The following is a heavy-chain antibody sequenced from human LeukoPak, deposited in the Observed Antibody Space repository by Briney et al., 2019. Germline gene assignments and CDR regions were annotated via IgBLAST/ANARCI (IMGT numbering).Heavy chain of an antibody. CDR3: AGATSGSYSSRYYYFYMDV. V-gene: IGHV4-4*07. J-gene: IGHJ6*03. CDR1: GDSINSFY. CDR2: IYSSGTT. Sequence: SETLSLTCTVSGDSINSFYWNWIRQPAGKGLEWIGRIYSSGTTNYNPSLKSRVTMSLDTSRKQFSLKLSSVTAADTAVYYCAGATSGSYSSRYYYFYMDVWGKGTTVTVSS. D-gene: IGHD1-26*01.